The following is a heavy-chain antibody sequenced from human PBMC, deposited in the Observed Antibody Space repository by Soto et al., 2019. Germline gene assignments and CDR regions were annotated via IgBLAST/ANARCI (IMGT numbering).Heavy chain of an antibody. CDR3: VRGGGGGLFDP. D-gene: IGHD2-15*01. J-gene: IGHJ5*02. CDR1: GFTFGDSY. V-gene: IGHV3-11*06. CDR2: ISPGSRYP. Sequence: GSLRLSCAGSGFTFGDSYMSWIRQAPGKGLEWLSYISPGSRYPAYADSVKGRFTISRDNAKRSLYLQKMSLTAEDTAIYYCVRGGGGGLFDPWGQGTMVTVSS.